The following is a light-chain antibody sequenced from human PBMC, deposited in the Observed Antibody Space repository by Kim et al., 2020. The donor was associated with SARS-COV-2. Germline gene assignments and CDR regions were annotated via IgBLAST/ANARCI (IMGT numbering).Light chain of an antibody. J-gene: IGLJ1*01. V-gene: IGLV9-49*01. CDR1: CGYSNYK. CDR2: VGTGGIVG. CDR3: GADHGSGSNFVYV. Sequence: CTLSCGYSNYKVGWYQQGPGKGPRFVMRVGTGGIVGSKGDGIPDRFSVLGSGLNRYLTIKNIQEEDESDYHCGADHGSGSNFVYVFGTGTKVTVL.